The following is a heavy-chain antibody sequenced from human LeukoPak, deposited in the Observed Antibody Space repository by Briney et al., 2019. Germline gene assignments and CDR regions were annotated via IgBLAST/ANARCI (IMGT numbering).Heavy chain of an antibody. V-gene: IGHV3-23*01. J-gene: IGHJ4*02. Sequence: GGSLRLSCAASGFTFSSTSMSWVRQAPGKGLEWVAVTVGGGDGTYYADSVKGRFTISRDNSNNTLYLQMNSLRAEDTAVYYCARDGPYYYDSSGYYGWGQGTLVTVSS. CDR3: ARDGPYYYDSSGYYG. CDR2: TVGGGDGT. CDR1: GFTFSSTS. D-gene: IGHD3-22*01.